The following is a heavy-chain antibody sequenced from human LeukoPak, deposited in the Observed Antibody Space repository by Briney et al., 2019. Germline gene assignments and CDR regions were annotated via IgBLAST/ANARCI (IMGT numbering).Heavy chain of an antibody. D-gene: IGHD3-22*01. CDR2: ISSSSSTI. J-gene: IGHJ3*02. CDR3: AREGGPDYYDSLGAFDI. CDR1: GFTFSSYS. V-gene: IGHV3-48*04. Sequence: GGSLRLSCAASGFTFSSYSMNWVRQAPGKGLEWVSYISSSSSTIYYADSVKGRFTISRDNAKNSLYLQMNSLRAEDTAVYYCAREGGPDYYDSLGAFDIWGQGTMVTVSS.